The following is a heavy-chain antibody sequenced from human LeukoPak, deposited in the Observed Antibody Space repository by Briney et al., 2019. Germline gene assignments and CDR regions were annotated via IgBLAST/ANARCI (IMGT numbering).Heavy chain of an antibody. CDR1: GYTFTSYG. D-gene: IGHD3-22*01. CDR3: AREVDHYVRSGYYHWFDT. V-gene: IGHV1-18*01. CDR2: ISAYNGNT. Sequence: ASVKVSCKASGYTFTSYGISWVRQAPGQGLEWMGWISAYNGNTNYAQKLQGRVTMTTDTSTSTAYMELRSLRSDDTAVYYCAREVDHYVRSGYYHWFDTWGQGTLVTVSS. J-gene: IGHJ5*02.